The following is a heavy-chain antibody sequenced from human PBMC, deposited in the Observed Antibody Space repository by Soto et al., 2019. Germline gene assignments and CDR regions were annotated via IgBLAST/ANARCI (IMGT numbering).Heavy chain of an antibody. J-gene: IGHJ4*02. V-gene: IGHV1-69*13. D-gene: IGHD3-16*02. CDR1: GGTFSSYA. CDR3: ASSYYDYVWGSYRPYYFDY. CDR2: IIPIFGTA. Sequence: SVKVSCKASGGTFSSYAISWVRQAPGQGLEWMGGIIPIFGTANYAQKFQGRVTITADESTSTAYMELSSLRSEDTAVYYCASSYYDYVWGSYRPYYFDYWGQGTLVTVSS.